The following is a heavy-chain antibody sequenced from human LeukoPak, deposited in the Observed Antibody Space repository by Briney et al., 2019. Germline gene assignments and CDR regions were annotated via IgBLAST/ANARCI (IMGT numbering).Heavy chain of an antibody. CDR1: GFTFSSYT. CDR2: ISSSNSYI. CDR3: ARDIGGDYDTTAWFDP. J-gene: IGHJ5*02. Sequence: GGSLRLSCAASGFTFSSYTMNWVRQAPGKGLEWVSSISSSNSYIYYADSVKGRFTISRDNSKNTLYLQMNSLRAEDTAVYYCARDIGGDYDTTAWFDPWGQGTLVTVSS. V-gene: IGHV3-21*01. D-gene: IGHD4-17*01.